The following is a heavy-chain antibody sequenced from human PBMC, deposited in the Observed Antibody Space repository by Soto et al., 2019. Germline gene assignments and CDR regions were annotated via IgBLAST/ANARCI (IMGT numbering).Heavy chain of an antibody. CDR2: IYYSGST. D-gene: IGHD4-17*01. J-gene: IGHJ3*02. Sequence: SETLSLTCTVSGGSISRGGYYWSWIRQHPGKGLEWIGYIYYSGSTYYNPSLKSRVTISVDTSKNQFSLKLSSVTAADTAVYYCARGVQPMIQDYGAFDIWGQGTMVT. CDR3: ARGVQPMIQDYGAFDI. V-gene: IGHV4-31*03. CDR1: GGSISRGGYY.